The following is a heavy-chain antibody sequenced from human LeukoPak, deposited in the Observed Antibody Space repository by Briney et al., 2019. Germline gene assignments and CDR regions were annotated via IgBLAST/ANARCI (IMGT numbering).Heavy chain of an antibody. Sequence: GGSLRLSCAGSGFTFSSYAVSWVRQAPGKGLEWVSLISGDGSATYYADSVKGRFTISRDNSKNSLYVQMNSLRTEDTALYYCAKDWAVTPRRGDAFDIWGQGTMVTVSS. V-gene: IGHV3-43*02. J-gene: IGHJ3*02. D-gene: IGHD4-17*01. CDR1: GFTFSSYA. CDR2: ISGDGSAT. CDR3: AKDWAVTPRRGDAFDI.